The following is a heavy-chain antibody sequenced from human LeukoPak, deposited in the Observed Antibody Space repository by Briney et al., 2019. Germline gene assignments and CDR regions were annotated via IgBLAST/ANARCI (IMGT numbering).Heavy chain of an antibody. V-gene: IGHV4-31*03. D-gene: IGHD3-22*01. CDR3: ARGSYYYDNSGYFPPLDH. J-gene: IGHJ4*02. CDR1: GGSLTNANYY. Sequence: SQTLPLTCTVSGGSLTNANYYWSWIRQHPGRGLEWIGYIYFSGSTHYNPSLKSRVTMSADTSRNQFSLQLTSVTAADTAVYYCARGSYYYDNSGYFPPLDHWGQGTLVTVSS. CDR2: IYFSGST.